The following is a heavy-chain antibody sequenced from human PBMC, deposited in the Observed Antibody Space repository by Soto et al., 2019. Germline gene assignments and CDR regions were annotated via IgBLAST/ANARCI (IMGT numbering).Heavy chain of an antibody. CDR3: ATAGRLGYYFDY. V-gene: IGHV1-24*01. CDR1: GYTLTELS. Sequence: ASVKVSCKVSGYTLTELSMHWVRQAPGKGLEWMGGFDPEDGETIYAQKFQGRVTLTEDTSTDTAYLELSSLSFEDTAVYYCATAGRLGYYFDYWGQGTLVTVSS. J-gene: IGHJ4*02. CDR2: FDPEDGET. D-gene: IGHD6-25*01.